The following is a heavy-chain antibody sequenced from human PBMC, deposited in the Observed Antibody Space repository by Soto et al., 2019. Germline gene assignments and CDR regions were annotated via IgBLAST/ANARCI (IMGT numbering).Heavy chain of an antibody. V-gene: IGHV1-69*01. D-gene: IGHD1-26*01. CDR2: IIPIFGTA. J-gene: IGHJ4*02. Sequence: QVQLVQSGAEVKKPGSSVKVSCKASGGTFSSYSINWVRQAPGQGLEWMGEIIPIFGTANYAQKFQGRVTITADEATSTAYMELSSLRSEDTAVYYCARNGGRHSGGIDYWGQGTLVTVSS. CDR3: ARNGGRHSGGIDY. CDR1: GGTFSSYS.